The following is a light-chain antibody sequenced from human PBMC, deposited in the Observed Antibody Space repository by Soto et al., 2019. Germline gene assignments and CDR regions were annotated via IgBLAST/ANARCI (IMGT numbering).Light chain of an antibody. CDR2: HGD. V-gene: IGLV1-44*01. CDR3: AAWDDSLNGRI. J-gene: IGLJ1*01. CDR1: SSNIGTNS. Sequence: QSVLTQPPSASGTPGQRVTISCSGSSSNIGTNSVNWYQQLPGTAPKLLIYHGDQRPSGVPDRFSGSKSGTSASLAISGLQSEAEADYYCAAWDDSLNGRIFGTGTKVTVL.